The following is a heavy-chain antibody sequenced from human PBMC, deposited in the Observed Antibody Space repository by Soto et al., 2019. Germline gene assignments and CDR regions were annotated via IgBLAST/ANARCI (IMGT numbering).Heavy chain of an antibody. Sequence: VGSLRLSCAASGFTFSKYALSWVRQAPGKGLEWVSAISGSGGTTHYADSVKGRVTISRDNSKDTVFLQMNSLRAEDTAVYSCAKYYYDRSGSPLAFDYWGQGTLVTVSS. CDR1: GFTFSKYA. D-gene: IGHD3-22*01. V-gene: IGHV3-23*01. CDR2: ISGSGGTT. J-gene: IGHJ4*02. CDR3: AKYYYDRSGSPLAFDY.